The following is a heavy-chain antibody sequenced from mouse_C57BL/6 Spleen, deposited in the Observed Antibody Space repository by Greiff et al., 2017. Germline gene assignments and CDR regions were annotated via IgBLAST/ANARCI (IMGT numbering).Heavy chain of an antibody. D-gene: IGHD1-1*02. V-gene: IGHV14-2*01. CDR2: IDPEDGET. CDR3: ARSPLYGGPYFDG. Sequence: VQLQQSGAELVKPGASVKLSCTASGFNINDYYMHWVKQRTEQGLEWIGRIDPEDGETKSAPKFPGKATITADTSSNTAYLQLSSLTSEDTAVYYCARSPLYGGPYFDGWGQGTTLTVAS. CDR1: GFNINDYY. J-gene: IGHJ2*01.